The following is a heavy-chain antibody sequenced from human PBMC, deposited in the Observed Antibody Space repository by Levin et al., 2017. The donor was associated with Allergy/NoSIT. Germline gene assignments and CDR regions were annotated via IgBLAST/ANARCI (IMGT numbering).Heavy chain of an antibody. V-gene: IGHV1-18*01. D-gene: IGHD6-19*01. Sequence: GLEWMGWISAYNGNTNYAQKLQGRVTMTTDTSTSTAYMELRSLRSDDTAVYYCGRDVGLAVAEGAEYFQHWGQGTLVTVSS. CDR3: GRDVGLAVAEGAEYFQH. J-gene: IGHJ1*01. CDR2: ISAYNGNT.